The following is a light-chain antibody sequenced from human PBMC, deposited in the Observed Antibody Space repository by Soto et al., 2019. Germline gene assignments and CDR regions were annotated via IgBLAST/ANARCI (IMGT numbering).Light chain of an antibody. CDR3: SSYTSSSTLVV. CDR2: DVS. J-gene: IGLJ2*01. Sequence: QSALTQPASVSGSPGQSINISCTGTSSDVGGYNYVSWYQQHPGKAPKLMIYDVSNRPSGVSNRFSGSKSGNTASLTISGLQAEDYADYYCSSYTSSSTLVVFGGGTKRTVL. CDR1: SSDVGGYNY. V-gene: IGLV2-14*01.